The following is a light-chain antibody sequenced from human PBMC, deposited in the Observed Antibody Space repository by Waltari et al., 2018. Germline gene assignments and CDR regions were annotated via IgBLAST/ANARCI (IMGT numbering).Light chain of an antibody. CDR3: CSYAGSFTLV. Sequence: QSALTQPASVSGPPGPSITIPCTGTRSHVARYNLVSWYQEHPGKAPKLMIYEDSKRPSGVSNRFSGSKSGNTASLTISGLQAEDEADYYCCSYAGSFTLVFGGGTKLTVL. CDR1: RSHVARYNL. CDR2: EDS. J-gene: IGLJ2*01. V-gene: IGLV2-23*01.